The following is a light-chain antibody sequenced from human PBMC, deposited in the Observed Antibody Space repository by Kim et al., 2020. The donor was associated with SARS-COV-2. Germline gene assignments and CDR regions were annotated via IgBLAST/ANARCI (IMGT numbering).Light chain of an antibody. CDR1: SPNIGNNY. J-gene: IGLJ2*01. V-gene: IGLV1-51*01. Sequence: QKVTISCSGRSPNIGNNYVSWYQQLPGTAPKLLIYDNSKRPSGIPARFSGSKSGTSATLGITGLQTGDEADYYCGTWDSSLSAVVFGGGTQLTVL. CDR3: GTWDSSLSAVV. CDR2: DNS.